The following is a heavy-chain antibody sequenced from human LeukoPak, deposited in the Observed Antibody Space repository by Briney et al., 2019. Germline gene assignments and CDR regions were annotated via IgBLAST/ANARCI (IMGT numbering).Heavy chain of an antibody. CDR1: GFTFSSYA. CDR2: ISGSGGST. Sequence: GGSLRLSCAASGFTFSSYAMSWVRQAPGKGLEWVSAISGSGGSTYYADSVKGRFTISRDNSKNTLYLQMNRLRAEDTAVYYCAKDPDIVVVPAAQGIDYWGQGTLVTVSS. V-gene: IGHV3-23*01. CDR3: AKDPDIVVVPAAQGIDY. J-gene: IGHJ4*02. D-gene: IGHD2-2*01.